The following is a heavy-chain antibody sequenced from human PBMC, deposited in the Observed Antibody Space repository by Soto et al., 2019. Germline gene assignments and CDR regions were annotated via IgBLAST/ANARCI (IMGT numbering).Heavy chain of an antibody. CDR3: ARDYYGDYVKVY. Sequence: GGSLRLSCAASGFTFTSYSMNWVRQAPGKGLEWVAYISGSGSTIYYADSVKGRFTISRDNAKNSLYLQMNSLRDEDTAVYYCARDYYGDYVKVYWGQGTLVIVSS. J-gene: IGHJ4*02. CDR2: ISGSGSTI. V-gene: IGHV3-48*02. D-gene: IGHD4-17*01. CDR1: GFTFTSYS.